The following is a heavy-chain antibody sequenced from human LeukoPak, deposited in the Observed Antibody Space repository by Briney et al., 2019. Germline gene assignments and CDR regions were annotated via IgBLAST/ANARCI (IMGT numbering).Heavy chain of an antibody. CDR3: AISFYDILTIIFDY. CDR2: IYYSGST. D-gene: IGHD3-9*01. V-gene: IGHV4-39*01. CDR1: GGSISSSSYY. J-gene: IGHJ4*02. Sequence: PSETLSLTGTVSGGSISSSSYYWGWIRQPPGKGLEWIGSIYYSGSTYYNPSLKSRVTISVDTSKNQFSLKLSSVTAADTAVYYCAISFYDILTIIFDYWGQGTLVTVSS.